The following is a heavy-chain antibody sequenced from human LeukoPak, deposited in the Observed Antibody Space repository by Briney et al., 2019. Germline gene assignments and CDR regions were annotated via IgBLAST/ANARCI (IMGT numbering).Heavy chain of an antibody. V-gene: IGHV3-23*01. CDR3: AKDQKWGQWLETYFVY. CDR2: ISSSGDNT. D-gene: IGHD6-19*01. Sequence: GESLRLSCAASGFTFSSYAMSWVRQAPGKGLEWVSGISSSGDNTYYADSVKGRFPISRDNSKNTLYLQMNNLRAEDTAIYYCAKDQKWGQWLETYFVYWGQGTLVTVSS. CDR1: GFTFSSYA. J-gene: IGHJ4*02.